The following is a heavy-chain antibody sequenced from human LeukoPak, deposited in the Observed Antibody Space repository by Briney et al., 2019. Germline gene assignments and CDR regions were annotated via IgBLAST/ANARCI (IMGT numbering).Heavy chain of an antibody. CDR1: GFTFDDYA. J-gene: IGHJ4*02. CDR3: AKSKTVTTEFDH. Sequence: GGSLRLSCAASGFTFDDYAMHWVRQVPGKGLEWVSGISWNSGSIGYADSAKGRFTISRDNAKNSLYLQMNSLRAEDMALYYCAKSKTVTTEFDHWGQGTLVTVSS. D-gene: IGHD4-17*01. CDR2: ISWNSGSI. V-gene: IGHV3-9*03.